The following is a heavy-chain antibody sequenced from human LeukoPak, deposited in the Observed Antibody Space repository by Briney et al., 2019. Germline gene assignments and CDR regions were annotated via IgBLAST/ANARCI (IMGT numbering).Heavy chain of an antibody. D-gene: IGHD3-10*01. J-gene: IGHJ4*02. CDR3: ASSPLLKYYGSGSYYSF. V-gene: IGHV4-59*08. CDR2: MYYSGSS. CDR1: GDSINNYY. Sequence: PSETLSLTCTVSGDSINNYYWSWIRQPPGKGLEWIGYMYYSGSSNYKPSLKSRVTISIDTSKNQFSLKLSSVTAADTAVYYCASSPLLKYYGSGSYYSFGGQGTLVTVSS.